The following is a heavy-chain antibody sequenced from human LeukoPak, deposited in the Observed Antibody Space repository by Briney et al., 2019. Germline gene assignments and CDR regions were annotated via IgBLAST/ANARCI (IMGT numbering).Heavy chain of an antibody. D-gene: IGHD1-26*01. CDR1: GGSISSGSYY. CDR2: VYSSGST. J-gene: IGHJ6*03. Sequence: SETLSLTCTVSGGSISSGSYYWSWIRQPAGKGLEWIGRVYSSGSTTYNPSLKSRVTISVDTSKNQFSLKLTSVTAADTAVYYCARGAGGNYYEYYFFYMDVWGKGTTVTISS. V-gene: IGHV4-61*02. CDR3: ARGAGGNYYEYYFFYMDV.